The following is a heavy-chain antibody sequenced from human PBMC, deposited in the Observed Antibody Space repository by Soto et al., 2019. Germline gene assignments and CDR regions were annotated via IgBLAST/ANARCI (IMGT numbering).Heavy chain of an antibody. CDR1: GYTFTSYY. CDR3: AREDIVVVVAATEGIYAFDI. Sequence: ASVKVSCKASGYTFTSYYMHWVRQAPGQGLEWMGIINPSGGSTSYAQKFQGRVTMTRDTSTSTVYMELSSLRSEDTAVYYCAREDIVVVVAATEGIYAFDIWGQGTMVTVSS. J-gene: IGHJ3*02. V-gene: IGHV1-46*01. D-gene: IGHD2-15*01. CDR2: INPSGGST.